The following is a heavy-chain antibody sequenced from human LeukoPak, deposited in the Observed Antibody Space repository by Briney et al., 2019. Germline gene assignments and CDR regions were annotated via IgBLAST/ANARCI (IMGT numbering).Heavy chain of an antibody. J-gene: IGHJ4*02. CDR1: GYTLTELS. CDR2: FDPEDGET. CDR3: ATDWGPAVFMGY. Sequence: ASVKVSCKVSGYTLTELSMHWVRQAPGKGLEWMGGFDPEDGETIYAQKFQGRVTMTEDTSTDTAYMELSSLRSEDTAVYYCATDWGPAVFMGYWGQGTLVTVSS. D-gene: IGHD3-16*01. V-gene: IGHV1-24*01.